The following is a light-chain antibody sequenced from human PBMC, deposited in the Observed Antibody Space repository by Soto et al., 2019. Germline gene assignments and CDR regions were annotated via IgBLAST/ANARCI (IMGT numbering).Light chain of an antibody. CDR2: KAS. Sequence: DIQMTQSPSTLSASVGDRVTITCRASQSINNWLAWYQQKPGKAPKLLISKASNLKSGVPSRFSSTGSGTEFTLTTSSLQPDDFASYYCQQYDSYPFTFGGGTKVEI. V-gene: IGKV1-5*03. CDR3: QQYDSYPFT. CDR1: QSINNW. J-gene: IGKJ4*01.